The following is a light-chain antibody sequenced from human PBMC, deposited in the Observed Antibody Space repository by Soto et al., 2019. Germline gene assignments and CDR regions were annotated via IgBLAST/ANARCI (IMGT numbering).Light chain of an antibody. Sequence: AIQMTQSPSSLSASVGDRVTITCRASQGIRYDLGRYQQKPGKAPKLLIYASSRLQSGVPSRFSGSGGGTDFTLIISSLQPEDFATYYCLQDYNYPWTFGQGTKVEIK. V-gene: IGKV1-6*01. CDR2: ASS. CDR1: QGIRYD. J-gene: IGKJ1*01. CDR3: LQDYNYPWT.